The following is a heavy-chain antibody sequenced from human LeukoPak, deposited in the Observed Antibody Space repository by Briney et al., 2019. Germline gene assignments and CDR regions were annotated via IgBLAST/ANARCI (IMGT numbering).Heavy chain of an antibody. CDR1: GGSISSYY. Sequence: SETLSLTCTVSGGSISSYYWSWIRQPAGKGLEWIGRIYTSGSTNYNPSLKSRVTISVDGSKNQFSLKLSSVTAADTAVYYCAREWVTANYFDYWGQGTLVTVSS. V-gene: IGHV4-4*07. D-gene: IGHD2-21*02. CDR3: AREWVTANYFDY. J-gene: IGHJ4*02. CDR2: IYTSGST.